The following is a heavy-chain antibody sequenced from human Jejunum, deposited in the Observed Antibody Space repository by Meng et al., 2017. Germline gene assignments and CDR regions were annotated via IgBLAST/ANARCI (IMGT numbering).Heavy chain of an antibody. V-gene: IGHV3-7*01. CDR3: ASDHCRN. CDR1: GFTFSNYY. Sequence: GESLKISCAASGFTFSNYYMSWVRQAPGKGLGWGAKIGEDGGEKHYADSVKGRFTISRDNSKNSMHLQMNSLRAEDTAIYYCASDHCRNWGQGTQVTVSS. CDR2: IGEDGGEK. J-gene: IGHJ4*02.